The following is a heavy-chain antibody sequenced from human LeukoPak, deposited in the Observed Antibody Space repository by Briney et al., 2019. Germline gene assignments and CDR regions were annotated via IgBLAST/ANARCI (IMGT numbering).Heavy chain of an antibody. D-gene: IGHD1-26*01. CDR2: IYYSGST. Sequence: SETLSLTCTVSGGSISSSSYYWGWIRQPPGKGLEWIGSIYYSGSTYYNPSLKSRVTISVDTSKNQFSLKLSSVTAADTAVYYCAREGIVGATGTFDYWGQGTLVTVSS. J-gene: IGHJ4*02. CDR1: GGSISSSSYY. CDR3: AREGIVGATGTFDY. V-gene: IGHV4-39*07.